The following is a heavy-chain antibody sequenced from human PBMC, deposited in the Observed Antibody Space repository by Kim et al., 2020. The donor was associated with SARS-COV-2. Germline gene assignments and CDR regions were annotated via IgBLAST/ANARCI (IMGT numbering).Heavy chain of an antibody. CDR1: GGTFSSYA. Sequence: SVKVSCKASGGTFSSYAISWVRQAPGQGLEWIGVNIPIFGTATYAQKYQGRVTITVDESTSTAYMELSSMSFEDTAVYYCAIGNRGEQILTGPLYYYYGMDVWGQGDTVTVSS. D-gene: IGHD3-9*01. CDR3: AIGNRGEQILTGPLYYYYGMDV. CDR2: NIPIFGTA. J-gene: IGHJ6*02. V-gene: IGHV1-69*13.